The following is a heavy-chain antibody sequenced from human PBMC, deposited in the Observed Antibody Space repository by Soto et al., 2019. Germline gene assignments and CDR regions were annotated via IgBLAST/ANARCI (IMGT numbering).Heavy chain of an antibody. V-gene: IGHV5-51*01. J-gene: IGHJ4*02. CDR1: GYSFTSYW. Sequence: GESLKISCNGSGYSFTSYWICWVRQMPGKGLEWMGIIYPGDSDTRYSPSFQGQVTISVDKSISTAYLQWSSLKASDTAMYYCARLFGSNSGSYPDPYWGQGTLVTVSS. CDR3: ARLFGSNSGSYPDPY. CDR2: IYPGDSDT. D-gene: IGHD1-26*01.